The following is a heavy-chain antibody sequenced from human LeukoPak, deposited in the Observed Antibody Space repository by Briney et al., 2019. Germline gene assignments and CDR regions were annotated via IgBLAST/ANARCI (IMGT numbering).Heavy chain of an antibody. V-gene: IGHV5-51*01. J-gene: IGHJ6*03. CDR1: GYSFTSYW. CDR3: ARRSYSSPGGYYYYYYMDV. CDR2: IYPGDSDT. D-gene: IGHD1-26*01. Sequence: GESLKISCKGSGYSFTSYWIGWVRQMPGKGLEWMGTIYPGDSDTRYSPSFQGQVTISADKSISTAYLQWSSLKASDTAMYYCARRSYSSPGGYYYYYYMDVWGKGTTVTISS.